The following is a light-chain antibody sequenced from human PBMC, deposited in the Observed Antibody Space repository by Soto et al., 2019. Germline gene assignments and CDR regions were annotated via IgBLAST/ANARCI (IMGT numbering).Light chain of an antibody. J-gene: IGLJ1*01. CDR3: SFHNPGGSHV. V-gene: IGLV2-14*01. CDR2: EVT. Sequence: QSALTQPASVSGSPGRWTTISGPGTRVEIGSYNRVSWYQQHPGKAPKLIIYEVTDRPSGVSNRFSGSKSGNTASLTISGLQAEDEAEYYCSFHNPGGSHVFGAGTKLTVL. CDR1: RVEIGSYNR.